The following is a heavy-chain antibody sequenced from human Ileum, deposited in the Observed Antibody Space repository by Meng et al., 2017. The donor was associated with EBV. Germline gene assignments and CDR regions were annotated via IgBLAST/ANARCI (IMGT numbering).Heavy chain of an antibody. CDR3: SNLPYTY. CDR2: ITASGGTS. D-gene: IGHD2-2*01. Sequence: VHLLEAGGGLVQPGGSLILSRAAYGFNFNIYAINWVRQAPGRGLEWVSGITASGGTSYYADSVKGRFSISRDNSANTVYLQMNSLRAEDTAVYFCSNLPYTYWGQGTLVTVSS. V-gene: IGHV3-23*01. J-gene: IGHJ4*02. CDR1: GFNFNIYA.